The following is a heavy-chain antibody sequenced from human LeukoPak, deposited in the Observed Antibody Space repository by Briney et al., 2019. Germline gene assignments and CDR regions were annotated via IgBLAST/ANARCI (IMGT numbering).Heavy chain of an antibody. CDR1: GYSLSSGYY. CDR2: IYHSGST. Sequence: SETLSLTCAVSGYSLSSGYYWGWIRQPPGKGLEWIGSIYHSGSTYYNPSLKSRVTMSVDTSKNQFSLKLSSVTAADTAVYYCAADYSGGPAFDYWAQGTLVTVSS. CDR3: AADYSGGPAFDY. D-gene: IGHD1-26*01. J-gene: IGHJ4*02. V-gene: IGHV4-38-2*01.